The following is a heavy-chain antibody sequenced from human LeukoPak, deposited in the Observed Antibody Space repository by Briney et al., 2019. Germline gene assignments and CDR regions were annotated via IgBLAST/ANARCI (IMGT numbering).Heavy chain of an antibody. D-gene: IGHD2-15*01. CDR3: AKDRDLGSYCSGGSCYPAVTYFDY. V-gene: IGHV3-30*02. CDR2: IRYDGSNK. Sequence: GGSLRLSCAASGFTFSSYGMHWVRQAPGKGLEWVAFIRYDGSNKYYADSVKGRFTNSRDNSKNTLYLQMNSLRAEDTAVYYCAKDRDLGSYCSGGSCYPAVTYFDYWGQGTLVTVSS. J-gene: IGHJ4*02. CDR1: GFTFSSYG.